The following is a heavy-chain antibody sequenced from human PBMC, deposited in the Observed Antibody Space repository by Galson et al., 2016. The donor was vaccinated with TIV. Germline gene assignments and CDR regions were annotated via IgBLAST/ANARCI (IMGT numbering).Heavy chain of an antibody. Sequence: SVKVSCKASGYTFTGYYMHWVRQAPGQGLEWMGWINPDSGDTNSAQEFQGRVTMTRDTSITTSYMDVSSLRPDDTAVYFCARALNYGMDVWGQGTTVTV. CDR1: GYTFTGYY. CDR2: INPDSGDT. CDR3: ARALNYGMDV. J-gene: IGHJ6*02. V-gene: IGHV1-2*02. D-gene: IGHD3-10*01.